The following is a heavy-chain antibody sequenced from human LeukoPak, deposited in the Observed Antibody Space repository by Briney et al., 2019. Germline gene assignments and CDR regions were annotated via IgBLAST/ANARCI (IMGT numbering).Heavy chain of an antibody. CDR3: ARALRYSSGWALDY. Sequence: SQTLSLTCAISGDSVSSNSAAWNWIRQSPSRGLEWLGRTYYRSKWYNDYAVSVKSRITINPDTSKNQFSLQLNSVTPEDTVVYYCARALRYSSGWALDYWGQGTLVTVSS. J-gene: IGHJ4*02. CDR1: GDSVSSNSAA. CDR2: TYYRSKWYN. V-gene: IGHV6-1*01. D-gene: IGHD6-19*01.